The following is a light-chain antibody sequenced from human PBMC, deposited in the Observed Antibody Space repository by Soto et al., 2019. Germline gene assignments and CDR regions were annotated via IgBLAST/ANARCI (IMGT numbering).Light chain of an antibody. Sequence: DIQMTQSPSSLSASVGDRVTITCQSSQDISNYLNWYQQKPGKAPKLLIYAASNLETGVPSRFSGSGSGTDFTFTISSLRPEDIATYYCQQYDNLPYTFGQGTKLEIK. J-gene: IGKJ2*01. CDR1: QDISNY. CDR3: QQYDNLPYT. CDR2: AAS. V-gene: IGKV1-33*01.